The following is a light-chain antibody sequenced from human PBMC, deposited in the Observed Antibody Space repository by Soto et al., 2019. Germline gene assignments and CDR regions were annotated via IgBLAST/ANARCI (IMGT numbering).Light chain of an antibody. V-gene: IGKV3-20*01. CDR3: QQYGSPPFS. CDR2: GAS. Sequence: DTVLTQSPGTLSLSPGERATLSCRASQSVTSRLLAWYQQKPGQAPSLLIYGASNKAAGIPDRFSGSGSGTDFTLTISRLEPEDFAVYFCQQYGSPPFSFGQGTKVEIK. J-gene: IGKJ2*03. CDR1: QSVTSRL.